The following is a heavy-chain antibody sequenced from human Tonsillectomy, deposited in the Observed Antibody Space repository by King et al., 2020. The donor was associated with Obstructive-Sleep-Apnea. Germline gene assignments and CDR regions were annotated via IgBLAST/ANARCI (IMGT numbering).Heavy chain of an antibody. CDR1: GDSISTYY. CDR3: ARSLGVFDAFDI. V-gene: IGHV4-59*08. Sequence: VQLQESVPGLVKPSETLSLTCTVSGDSISTYYWSWIRQPPGKGLEWIGYIYYCGSTNYNPSLNRRVTISVDTSKNRFSLQLNSVTATDTALYYGARSLGVFDAFDIWGQGTMVTVSS. J-gene: IGHJ3*02. CDR2: IYYCGST. D-gene: IGHD3-10*01.